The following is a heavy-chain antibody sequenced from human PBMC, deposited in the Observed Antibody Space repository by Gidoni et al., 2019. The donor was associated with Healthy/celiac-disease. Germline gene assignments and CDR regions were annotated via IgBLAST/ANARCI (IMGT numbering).Heavy chain of an antibody. CDR3: ARDLLGRVYGGNPVRLEY. J-gene: IGHJ4*02. CDR1: GFPFSSYA. Sequence: QLHLVESGGGVVQPWRSLRLSCAASGFPFSSYAMHWVRQAPGKGMEWVEVISYDGSNKYYADSVKGRFTSSRDNSKNRLYLQMNSLRAEDTAVYYCARDLLGRVYGGNPVRLEYWGQGTLVTVSS. CDR2: ISYDGSNK. D-gene: IGHD4-17*01. V-gene: IGHV3-30-3*01.